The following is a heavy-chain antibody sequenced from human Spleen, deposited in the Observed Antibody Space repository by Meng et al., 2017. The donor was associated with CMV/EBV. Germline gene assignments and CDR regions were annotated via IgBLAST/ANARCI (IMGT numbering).Heavy chain of an antibody. CDR3: ATDPIGYCSSTSCYPSQNYYYYGMDV. J-gene: IGHJ6*02. Sequence: GESLKISCAASGFTFSSYAMSWVRQAPGKGLEWVSVISGSGGSTDYADSVKGRFTISRDSSKNTLYLQMNTLRAEDTAVYYCATDPIGYCSSTSCYPSQNYYYYGMDVWGQGTTVTVSS. CDR2: ISGSGGST. D-gene: IGHD2-2*01. V-gene: IGHV3-23*01. CDR1: GFTFSSYA.